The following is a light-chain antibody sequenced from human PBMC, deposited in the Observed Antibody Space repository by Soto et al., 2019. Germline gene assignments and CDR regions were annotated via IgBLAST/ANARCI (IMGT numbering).Light chain of an antibody. CDR1: SSNIGAGYD. J-gene: IGLJ2*01. V-gene: IGLV1-40*01. Sequence: QSVLTQPPSVSGAPGQRGTISCTGSSSNIGAGYDVHWYQQLPGTAPKLLIYGDINRPSGVPDRFSGSKSGTSASLAITGLQAEDEADYYCQSYDTSLTGSTVFGGGTKLTVL. CDR3: QSYDTSLTGSTV. CDR2: GDI.